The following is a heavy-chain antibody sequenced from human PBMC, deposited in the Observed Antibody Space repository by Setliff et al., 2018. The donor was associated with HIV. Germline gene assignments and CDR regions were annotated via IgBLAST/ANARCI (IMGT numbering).Heavy chain of an antibody. J-gene: IGHJ4*02. D-gene: IGHD2-8*01. V-gene: IGHV1-3*01. CDR3: ARGRLRNYFDY. CDR1: GGTFSSYS. CDR2: INAGNGNT. Sequence: ASVKVSCKASGGTFSSYSISWVRQAPGQRLEWMGWINAGNGNTKYSQKFQGRVSITRDTSASKAYLELSSLRSEDTAVYYCARGRLRNYFDYWGQGTLVTVSS.